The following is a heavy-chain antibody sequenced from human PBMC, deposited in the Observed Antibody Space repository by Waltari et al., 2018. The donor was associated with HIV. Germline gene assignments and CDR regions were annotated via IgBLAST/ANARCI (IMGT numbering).Heavy chain of an antibody. CDR2: IYSGGST. V-gene: IGHV3-66*01. D-gene: IGHD2-21*02. Sequence: EVQLVESGGGLVQPGGSLRLSCAASGFTLSSNYMSWVRQAPGKGLEWVSVIYSGGSTYYADSVKGRFTNSRDNSKNTLYLQMNSLRAEDTAVYYCASIAYCGGDCYPRGMDVWGQGTTVTVSS. J-gene: IGHJ6*02. CDR1: GFTLSSNY. CDR3: ASIAYCGGDCYPRGMDV.